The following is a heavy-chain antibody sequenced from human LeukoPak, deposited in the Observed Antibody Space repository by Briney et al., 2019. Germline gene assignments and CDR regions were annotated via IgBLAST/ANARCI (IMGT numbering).Heavy chain of an antibody. CDR1: GGSFSGYY. CDR2: INHSGST. V-gene: IGHV4-34*01. J-gene: IGHJ4*02. Sequence: SETLSLTCAVYGGSFSGYYWSWIRQPPGKGLEWIGEINHSGSTNYNPSLKSRVTISVDTSKNQFSLKLCSVTAADTAVYYCARSGIAARLLYFDYWGQGTLVTVSS. CDR3: ARSGIAARLLYFDY. D-gene: IGHD6-6*01.